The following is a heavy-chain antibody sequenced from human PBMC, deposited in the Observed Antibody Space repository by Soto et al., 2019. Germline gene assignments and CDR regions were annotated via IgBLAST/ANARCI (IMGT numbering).Heavy chain of an antibody. CDR3: AIAVAGPTAIAY. J-gene: IGHJ4*02. Sequence: EVQLVESGGGLVQPGESLRLSCVVSGFTISSYCMHWVRQAPGKGLVWVSRINGDGSSTNYADSVKGRFTISRDNAKNTLYLQMNTLRAEDTAVYYCAIAVAGPTAIAYWGQGNQVTVSS. V-gene: IGHV3-74*01. CDR1: GFTISSYC. CDR2: INGDGSST. D-gene: IGHD6-19*01.